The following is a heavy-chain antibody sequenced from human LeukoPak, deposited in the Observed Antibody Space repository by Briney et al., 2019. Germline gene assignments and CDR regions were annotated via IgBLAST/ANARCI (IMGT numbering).Heavy chain of an antibody. J-gene: IGHJ4*02. CDR1: GFTFSSYW. V-gene: IGHV3-74*01. D-gene: IGHD6-13*01. CDR3: ARAGSSLARGYFDY. CDR2: INSDGSST. Sequence: PGGSLRLSCAASGFTFSSYWMHWVRQAPGKGLVWVSRINSDGSSTSYADSVKGRFTISRDNAKNTLYLQMNSLRAEDTAVYYCARAGSSLARGYFDYWGQGTLVTVSS.